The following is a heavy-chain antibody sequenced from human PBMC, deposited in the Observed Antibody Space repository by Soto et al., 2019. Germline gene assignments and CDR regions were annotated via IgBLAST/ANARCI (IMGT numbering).Heavy chain of an antibody. CDR1: GFTFSSSW. V-gene: IGHV3-7*01. D-gene: IGHD3-10*01. J-gene: IGHJ4*02. Sequence: PGGSLRLSCAASGFTFSSSWMAWVRQAPGKGLEWVALINPDGSVASYVGSVRGRFIISRDNAQNSLYLQMNSVSAEDTAVYYCSRDPGFGAIDYWGQGTPVTVSS. CDR2: INPDGSVA. CDR3: SRDPGFGAIDY.